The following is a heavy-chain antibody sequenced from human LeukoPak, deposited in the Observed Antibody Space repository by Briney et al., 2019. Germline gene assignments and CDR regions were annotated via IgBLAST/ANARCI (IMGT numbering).Heavy chain of an antibody. J-gene: IGHJ4*02. D-gene: IGHD3-9*01. Sequence: SQTLSLTCTVSGGSISSANYYWSWIRQHPGKALEWIGYVYHSGTTNYNSSLKSRLSISVDTSKNQFSLRLRSVTAADTAVDYCSRYDILTGRSFDYWGQGTLVTVSS. V-gene: IGHV4-31*03. CDR2: VYHSGTT. CDR1: GGSISSANYY. CDR3: SRYDILTGRSFDY.